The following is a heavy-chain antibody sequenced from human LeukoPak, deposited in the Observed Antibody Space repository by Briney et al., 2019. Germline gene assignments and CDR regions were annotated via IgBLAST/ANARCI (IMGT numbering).Heavy chain of an antibody. D-gene: IGHD3-10*01. J-gene: IGHJ4*02. CDR2: INQDGTEK. CDR3: VKVAKYYYGSETYYFFEH. Sequence: GGSLRLSCAASGFTFTTYCMSWVRQLPGKGLEWVANINQDGTEKYYVDSVKGRFTISRDNAKNSLDLQMNSLRVEDTGIYYCVKVAKYYYGSETYYFFEHWGQGTPVTASS. CDR1: GFTFTTYC. V-gene: IGHV3-7*01.